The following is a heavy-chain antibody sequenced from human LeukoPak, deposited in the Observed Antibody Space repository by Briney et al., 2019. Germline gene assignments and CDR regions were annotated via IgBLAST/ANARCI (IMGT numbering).Heavy chain of an antibody. D-gene: IGHD6-13*01. Sequence: PSETLSLTCTVSGGSISSSSYYWGWIRQPPGKGLEWIGSIYYSGSTYYNPSLKSRVTISVDTSKNQFSLKLSSVTAADTAVYYCARSPGIAAAGTVKYYYYYMDVWGKGTTVTVSS. V-gene: IGHV4-39*07. CDR2: IYYSGST. J-gene: IGHJ6*03. CDR1: GGSISSSSYY. CDR3: ARSPGIAAAGTVKYYYYYMDV.